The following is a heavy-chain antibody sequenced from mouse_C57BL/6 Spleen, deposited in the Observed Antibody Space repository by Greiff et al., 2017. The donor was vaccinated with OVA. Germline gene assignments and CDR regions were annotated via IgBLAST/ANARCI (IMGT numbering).Heavy chain of an antibody. CDR1: GYSFTGYY. CDR2: INPSTGGT. Sequence: VHVKQSGPELVKPGASVKISCKASGYSFTGYYMNWVKQSPEKSLEWIGEINPSTGGTTYNQKFKAKATLTADQSSSTAYMQLKSLTSEDAAVYYCARFYNGYYVDYWGQGTTLTVSS. CDR3: ARFYNGYYVDY. V-gene: IGHV1-42*01. D-gene: IGHD2-3*01. J-gene: IGHJ2*01.